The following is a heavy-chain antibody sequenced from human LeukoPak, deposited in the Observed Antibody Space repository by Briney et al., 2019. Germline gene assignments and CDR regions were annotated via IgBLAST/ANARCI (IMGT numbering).Heavy chain of an antibody. CDR3: AGGSDKVLSGEYYYYMDV. Sequence: GGSLRLSCTTPAFTIHYWLNCVRQSPGKELEWVANIDRDGRVQHYVDSVQGRFTISRDSAKNSLALQMHSLRAEDTAVYYCAGGSDKVLSGEYYYYMDVWGTGTTVTVSS. J-gene: IGHJ6*03. V-gene: IGHV3-7*01. CDR2: IDRDGRVQ. CDR1: AFTIHYW. D-gene: IGHD2/OR15-2a*01.